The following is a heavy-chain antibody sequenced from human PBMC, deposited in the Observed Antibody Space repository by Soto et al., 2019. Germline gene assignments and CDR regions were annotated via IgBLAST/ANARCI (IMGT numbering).Heavy chain of an antibody. Sequence: EVQLAESGGGLAQPGGSLRLSCAASGFTLSGYAMDWVRQAPGKGLEYGSGISSNGVGTYYANSVRGRFTISRDNSKNTVYLQMGSLRPEDMAVYYCARRARPDFYYMDVWGKGTTVTVSS. V-gene: IGHV3-64*01. CDR3: ARRARPDFYYMDV. J-gene: IGHJ6*03. CDR1: GFTLSGYA. CDR2: ISSNGVGT. D-gene: IGHD6-6*01.